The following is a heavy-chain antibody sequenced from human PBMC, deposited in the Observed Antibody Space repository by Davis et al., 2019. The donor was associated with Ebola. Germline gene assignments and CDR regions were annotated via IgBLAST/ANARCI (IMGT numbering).Heavy chain of an antibody. D-gene: IGHD3-10*01. CDR3: ARVGSSYFDL. J-gene: IGHJ2*01. V-gene: IGHV4-59*12. CDR2: VFRTGTT. CDR1: GGSFSDYF. Sequence: SETLSLTCTISGGSFSDYFWSWVRQPPGGGLEWIGYVFRTGTTNYNPSLKSRVTISVDTSKNQFSLKLSSVTAADTAVYYCARVGSSYFDLWGRGTLVTVSS.